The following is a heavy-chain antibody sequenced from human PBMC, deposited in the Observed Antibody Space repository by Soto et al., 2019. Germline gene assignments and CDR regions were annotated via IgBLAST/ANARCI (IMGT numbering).Heavy chain of an antibody. J-gene: IGHJ6*02. Sequence: VVSRRLSCSSSVFTFISYSVSLFLQAPGKGLEWVSSTSGSGGDVYHAGSVKGRFTISRDNSKNTLYLQMNSLRAEETGIYYCATGWLYGAGMGVWGQGTTVTVSS. D-gene: IGHD3-22*01. CDR3: ATGWLYGAGMGV. CDR2: TSGSGGDV. CDR1: VFTFISYS. V-gene: IGHV3-23*01.